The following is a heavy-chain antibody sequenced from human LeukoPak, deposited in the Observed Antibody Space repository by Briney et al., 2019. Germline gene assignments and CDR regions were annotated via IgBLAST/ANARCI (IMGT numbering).Heavy chain of an antibody. CDR3: ARAGWLNNWFDP. CDR1: GFTVSSNY. J-gene: IGHJ5*02. V-gene: IGHV3-53*01. D-gene: IGHD2-15*01. Sequence: GSLRLSCAASGFTVSSNYMSWVRQAPGKGLEWVSVIYSGGSTYYADSVKGRFTISRDNSKNTLYLQMNSLRAEDTAVYYCARAGWLNNWFDPWGQGTLVTVSS. CDR2: IYSGGST.